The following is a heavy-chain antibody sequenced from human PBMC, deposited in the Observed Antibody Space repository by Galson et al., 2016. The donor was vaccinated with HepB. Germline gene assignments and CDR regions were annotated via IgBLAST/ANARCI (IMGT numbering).Heavy chain of an antibody. CDR1: GFTFSSYA. V-gene: IGHV3-23*01. CDR3: ARLPYSSDDSGGGSGGHYFDF. CDR2: INTRGAGT. Sequence: SLRLSCAASGFTFSSYAMSWVRQAPGRGLEWVSAINTRGAGTYYADSVRGRFTVSRDNFKNTLYLQMNSLRADDTAVYYCARLPYSSDDSGGGSGGHYFDFWGQGTLVSVSS. J-gene: IGHJ4*02. D-gene: IGHD3-22*01.